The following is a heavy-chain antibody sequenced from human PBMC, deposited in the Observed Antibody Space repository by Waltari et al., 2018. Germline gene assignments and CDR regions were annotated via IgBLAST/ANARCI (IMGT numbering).Heavy chain of an antibody. CDR2: IRYDGTNK. Sequence: QVQLVESGGGVVQPGGSLRLSCAASGFTFSSYGMHWVRQAPGKGLEWVTFIRYDGTNKYYSDSVKGRFTISRDNSKNTLYLQMNSLRPEDTAVYYCAKDRGWPNYLDYWGQGTLATVSS. J-gene: IGHJ4*02. D-gene: IGHD6-19*01. CDR3: AKDRGWPNYLDY. V-gene: IGHV3-30*02. CDR1: GFTFSSYG.